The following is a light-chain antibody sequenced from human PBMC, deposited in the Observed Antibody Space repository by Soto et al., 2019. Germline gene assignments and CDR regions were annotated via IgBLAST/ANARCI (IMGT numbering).Light chain of an antibody. V-gene: IGKV3-15*01. CDR3: QQYRT. Sequence: EIVMTQSPATLSVSPGERATLSCRASQSVSSNLAWYQQKPGQAPRLLIYGASTRATGIPARFSGRGSGTEFTLTISSLQSEDFAVYYCQQYRTFGQGTKVEIK. CDR1: QSVSSN. CDR2: GAS. J-gene: IGKJ1*01.